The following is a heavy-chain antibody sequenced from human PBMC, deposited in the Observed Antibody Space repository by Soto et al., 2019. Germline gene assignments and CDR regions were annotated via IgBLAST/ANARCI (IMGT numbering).Heavy chain of an antibody. Sequence: GGSLRLSCAASGFTFSSYGMHWVRQAPGKGLEWVAVISYDGSNKYYADSVKGRFTISRDNSKNTLYLQMNSLRAEDTAVYYCAKGRPSPKSYSGYDYPPFDYWGQGTLVTVSS. CDR1: GFTFSSYG. D-gene: IGHD5-12*01. V-gene: IGHV3-30*18. CDR2: ISYDGSNK. J-gene: IGHJ4*02. CDR3: AKGRPSPKSYSGYDYPPFDY.